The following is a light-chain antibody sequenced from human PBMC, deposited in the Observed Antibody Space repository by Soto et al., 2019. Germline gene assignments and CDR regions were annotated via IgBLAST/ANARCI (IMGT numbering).Light chain of an antibody. J-gene: IGKJ2*01. CDR2: KAT. Sequence: DIQMTQSPSTLSASVGDGVTITCPASRRIGSWLAWYQQKPGKAPKLLIYKATNLQSGVPSRFSGSGSGTDFSLTISSLQPVDSATYFCQQYNDFQYTFGPGTKLEI. V-gene: IGKV1-5*03. CDR3: QQYNDFQYT. CDR1: RRIGSW.